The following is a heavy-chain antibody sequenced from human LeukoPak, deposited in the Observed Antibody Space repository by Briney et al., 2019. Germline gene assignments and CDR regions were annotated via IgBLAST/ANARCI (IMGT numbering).Heavy chain of an antibody. V-gene: IGHV3-74*01. CDR1: GFTFSSSW. Sequence: PGGSLRLSCVASGFTFSSSWLHWVRQAPGKGLVWVSRMNNDVSTINYADSVKGRFTISGDNAKNTLYLQMNSLRAEDTGVYYCARAGSYRFDYWGQGTLVTVSS. CDR2: MNNDVSTI. J-gene: IGHJ4*02. CDR3: ARAGSYRFDY. D-gene: IGHD1-26*01.